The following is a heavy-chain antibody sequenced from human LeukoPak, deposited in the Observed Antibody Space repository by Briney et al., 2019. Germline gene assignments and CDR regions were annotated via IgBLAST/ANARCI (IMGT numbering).Heavy chain of an antibody. D-gene: IGHD3-22*01. CDR3: ARVNTPTPYYYDSSGLDY. Sequence: GGSLRLSCVASGFTFDDYSMHWVGQAPGKGLEWVAGISWQSGNIGYADSVKGRFTASRDSASNSLYLQMNSLRAEDTAVYYCARVNTPTPYYYDSSGLDYWGQGTLVTVSS. J-gene: IGHJ4*02. CDR1: GFTFDDYS. V-gene: IGHV3-9*01. CDR2: ISWQSGNI.